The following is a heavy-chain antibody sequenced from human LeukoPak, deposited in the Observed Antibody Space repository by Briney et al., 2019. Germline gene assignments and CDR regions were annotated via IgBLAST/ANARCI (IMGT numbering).Heavy chain of an antibody. V-gene: IGHV3-48*04. D-gene: IGHD3-16*01. CDR3: ARNDYNFDY. CDR1: GYSFTNYW. CDR2: ISSSGSTI. J-gene: IGHJ4*02. Sequence: GESLKISCKGSGYSFTNYWINWVRQMPGRGLEWVSYISSSGSTIYYADSVQGRFTISRDNAKNSLYLQMSSLRAEDTAVYYCARNDYNFDYWGQGTLVTVSS.